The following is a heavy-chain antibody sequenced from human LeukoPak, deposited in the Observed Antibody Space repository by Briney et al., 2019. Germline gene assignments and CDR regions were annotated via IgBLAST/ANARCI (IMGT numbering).Heavy chain of an antibody. CDR1: GGSISSYY. Sequence: ASETLSLTCTVSGGSISSYYWSWIRQPPGKGLEWIGYIYYSGSTNYNPSLKSRVTISVDTSKNQFSLKLSSVTAADTAVYYCARDTTGNNWFDPWGQGTLVTVSS. V-gene: IGHV4-59*01. CDR2: IYYSGST. D-gene: IGHD1-1*01. CDR3: ARDTTGNNWFDP. J-gene: IGHJ5*02.